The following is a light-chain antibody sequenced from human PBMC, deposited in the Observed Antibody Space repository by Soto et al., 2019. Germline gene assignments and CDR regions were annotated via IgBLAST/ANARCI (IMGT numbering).Light chain of an antibody. Sequence: DIQMTQSPSTLSAYVRERVTITSRASQSISPWLAWYQKKPRTAPNLLLYRASNLQTGGPSRFSGSGSGTEFTLTISSLQPDDFAAYYCQQCRSPPYTFGQRTKLEI. J-gene: IGKJ2*01. CDR3: QQCRSPPYT. V-gene: IGKV1-5*03. CDR2: RAS. CDR1: QSISPW.